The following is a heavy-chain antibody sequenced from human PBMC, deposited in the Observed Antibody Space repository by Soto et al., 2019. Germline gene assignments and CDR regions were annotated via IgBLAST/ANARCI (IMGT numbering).Heavy chain of an antibody. J-gene: IGHJ4*01. CDR2: ISSSGSTI. Sequence: PGGAQRLACAASGFTFSDYDMSWIRQAPGKGLEWVSYISSSGSTIYYADSVKGRFTISRDNAKNSLYLQMNSLRAEDTAVYYCARVKDTAMVFDYWGHGTLVTVSS. D-gene: IGHD5-18*01. V-gene: IGHV3-11*01. CDR1: GFTFSDYD. CDR3: ARVKDTAMVFDY.